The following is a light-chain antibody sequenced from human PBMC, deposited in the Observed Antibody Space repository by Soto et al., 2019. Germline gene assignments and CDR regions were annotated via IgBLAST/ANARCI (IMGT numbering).Light chain of an antibody. CDR2: TNN. V-gene: IGLV1-44*01. CDR1: SSNIGSNT. J-gene: IGLJ1*01. Sequence: QSVLTQPPSASGTPGQRVTISCSGGSSNIGSNTVNWYRQLPGTAPKLLIYTNNQRPSGVPDRFSGSKSGTSASLAISGVQSEDEADYYCATWDDSLNGWVFGTGTKVTVL. CDR3: ATWDDSLNGWV.